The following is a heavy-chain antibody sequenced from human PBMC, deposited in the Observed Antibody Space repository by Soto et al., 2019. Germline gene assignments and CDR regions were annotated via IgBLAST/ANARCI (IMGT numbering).Heavy chain of an antibody. J-gene: IGHJ6*02. Sequence: QVQLQESGPGLVKPSQTLSLTCIVSGDSIASHDYYWSWIRLLPGKGLEWIGQIYHSGSTSYNPSLKRRLDIAADTSKNQFSRRLASVTAADTAVYYCARDSGGEFLNGSGMDVWGQGTTVTVSS. CDR2: IYHSGST. V-gene: IGHV4-31*03. D-gene: IGHD2-15*01. CDR3: ARDSGGEFLNGSGMDV. CDR1: GDSIASHDYY.